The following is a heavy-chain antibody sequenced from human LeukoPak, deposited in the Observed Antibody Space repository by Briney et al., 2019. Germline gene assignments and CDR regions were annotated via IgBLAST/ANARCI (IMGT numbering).Heavy chain of an antibody. V-gene: IGHV1-46*01. D-gene: IGHD5-18*01. Sequence: ASVKVSCKASGYTFTSYYMHWVRQAPGQGLEWMGIINPSGGSTSYAQKFQGRVTMTRDTSTSTVYMELSSLSSEDTAVYYCAIQLWGGIDYWGQGTLVTVSS. CDR2: INPSGGST. CDR3: AIQLWGGIDY. J-gene: IGHJ4*02. CDR1: GYTFTSYY.